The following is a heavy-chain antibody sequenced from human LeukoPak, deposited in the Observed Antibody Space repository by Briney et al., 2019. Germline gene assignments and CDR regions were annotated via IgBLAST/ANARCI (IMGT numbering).Heavy chain of an antibody. CDR3: ARDPWFGGFDY. J-gene: IGHJ4*02. Sequence: ASVKVSCKASGYTFTGYYMHWVRQAPGQGLEWMGWINPNSGGTSYAQKFQGRVTMTRDTSISTAYMELSRLRSDDTAVYYCARDPWFGGFDYWGQGTLVTVSS. D-gene: IGHD3-10*01. CDR2: INPNSGGT. CDR1: GYTFTGYY. V-gene: IGHV1-2*02.